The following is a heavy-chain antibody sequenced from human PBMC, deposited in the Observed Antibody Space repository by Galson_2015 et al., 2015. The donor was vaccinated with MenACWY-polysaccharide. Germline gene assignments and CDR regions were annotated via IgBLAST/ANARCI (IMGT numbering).Heavy chain of an antibody. D-gene: IGHD3-22*01. Sequence: SLRLSCAASGFIFSSYGMHWVRQAPGKGLEWAAFIRYDGSNKYYADSVKGRFTISRDNSKNTLFLQMNSLRAEDTAVYYCAKDEVSGYTSYWMDVWGQGTPVTVSS. CDR2: IRYDGSNK. CDR3: AKDEVSGYTSYWMDV. CDR1: GFIFSSYG. V-gene: IGHV3-30*02. J-gene: IGHJ6*02.